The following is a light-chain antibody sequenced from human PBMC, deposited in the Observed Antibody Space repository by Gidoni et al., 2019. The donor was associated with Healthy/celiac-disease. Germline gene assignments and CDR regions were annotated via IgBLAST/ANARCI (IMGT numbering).Light chain of an antibody. CDR3: QQLNSYSFT. V-gene: IGKV1-9*01. CDR1: QGISSY. Sequence: DIQLTQSPSFLSASVGDRVTITCRASQGISSYLAWYQQKPGKAPKHLIYAASTLQSGVPSRFSGSGSGTEFTLTISSLQPEEFATYYCQQLNSYSFTFGPGTKVDIK. CDR2: AAS. J-gene: IGKJ3*01.